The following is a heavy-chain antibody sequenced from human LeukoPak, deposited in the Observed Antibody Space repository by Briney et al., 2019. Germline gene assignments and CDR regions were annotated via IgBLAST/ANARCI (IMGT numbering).Heavy chain of an antibody. Sequence: GGSLRLSCEASGFTFEDYSMHWVRQAPGKGLEWVSLISWDVGSTFYADSVKGRFTISRDNSKSSLFLQMNSLRTEDTALYYCAKDRGSSWYDRKGGYMDVWGKGTTITVSS. CDR2: ISWDVGST. D-gene: IGHD6-13*01. CDR3: AKDRGSSWYDRKGGYMDV. J-gene: IGHJ6*03. V-gene: IGHV3-43*01. CDR1: GFTFEDYS.